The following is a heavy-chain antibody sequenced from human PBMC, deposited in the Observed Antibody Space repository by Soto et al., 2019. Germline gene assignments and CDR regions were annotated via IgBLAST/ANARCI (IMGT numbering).Heavy chain of an antibody. J-gene: IGHJ5*02. CDR1: GFTFSSYA. CDR3: AREYYYDSSGTWLFDP. V-gene: IGHV3-30-3*01. CDR2: ISYDGSNK. Sequence: GSLRLSCAASGFTFSSYAMHWVRQAPGKGLEWVAVISYDGSNKYYADSVKGRFTISRDNSKNTLYLQMNSLRAEDTAVYYCAREYYYDSSGTWLFDPWGQGTLVTVSS. D-gene: IGHD3-22*01.